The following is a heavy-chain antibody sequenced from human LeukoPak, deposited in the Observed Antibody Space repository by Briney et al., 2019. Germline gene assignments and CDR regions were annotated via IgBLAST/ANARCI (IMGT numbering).Heavy chain of an antibody. V-gene: IGHV1-24*01. J-gene: IGHJ6*02. CDR3: AIGLVGSGSYIPYGMDV. D-gene: IGHD3-10*01. Sequence: GASVMVSCKVSGYTLTELSMHWVRQAPGKGLEWMGGFDPEDGETIYAQKFQGRVTMTEDTSTDTAYMELSSLRSEDTAVYYCAIGLVGSGSYIPYGMDVWGQGTTVTVSS. CDR1: GYTLTELS. CDR2: FDPEDGET.